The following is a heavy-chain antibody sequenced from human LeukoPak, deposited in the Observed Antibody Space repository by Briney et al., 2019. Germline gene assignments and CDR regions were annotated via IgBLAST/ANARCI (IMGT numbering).Heavy chain of an antibody. CDR2: IYYSGST. J-gene: IGHJ5*02. CDR1: GGSISSYY. CDR3: ASHGTTTPFDP. V-gene: IGHV4-59*01. Sequence: SETLSLTCSVSGGSISSYYWNFIRQPPGKGLEWIGNIYYSGSTNYNPSLKSRVTISVDTSKNQFSLKLSSVTAADTAVYYCASHGTTTPFDPWGQGTLVTVSS. D-gene: IGHD4-17*01.